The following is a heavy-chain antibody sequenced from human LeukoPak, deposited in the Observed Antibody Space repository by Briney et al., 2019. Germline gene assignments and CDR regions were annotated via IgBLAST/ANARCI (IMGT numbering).Heavy chain of an antibody. Sequence: SETLSLTCTVSGGSTSSYYWSWIRQPPGKGLEWIGYIYYSGSTNYNPSLKSRVTISVDTSKNQFSLKLSSVTAADTAVYYCAAHDDNSSGYYPLDAFDIWGQGTMVTVSS. V-gene: IGHV4-59*08. CDR1: GGSTSSYY. CDR2: IYYSGST. CDR3: AAHDDNSSGYYPLDAFDI. D-gene: IGHD3-22*01. J-gene: IGHJ3*02.